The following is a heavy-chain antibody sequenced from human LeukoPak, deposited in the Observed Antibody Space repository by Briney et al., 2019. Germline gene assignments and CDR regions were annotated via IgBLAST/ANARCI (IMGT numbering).Heavy chain of an antibody. CDR1: GFTFSNYE. CDR3: ARRGGLDS. Sequence: GSLRLSCAASGFTFSNYEMNWVRQAPGKGLEGVSWISGTGTIHYSDSVTGRFTISRDNAKNSLYLQMNSLRAEDTAVYYCARRGGLDSWGQGAQVTVSP. D-gene: IGHD5-12*01. CDR2: ISGTGTI. V-gene: IGHV3-48*03. J-gene: IGHJ4*02.